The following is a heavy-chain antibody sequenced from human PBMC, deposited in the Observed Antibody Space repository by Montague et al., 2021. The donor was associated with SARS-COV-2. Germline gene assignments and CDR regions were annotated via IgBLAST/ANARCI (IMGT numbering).Heavy chain of an antibody. CDR2: IGTAGDT. CDR1: GFTFSSHD. Sequence: SLNLSLSASGFTFSSHDMHWVRQSPGNGLQWVSAIGTAGDTYYEGSVEGRFTISREDAKSSLSLQMTSLAAGDTAVYYCARAHADSVYHFWSGSVTSTSLDVWGKGTAVTVSS. CDR3: ARAHADSVYHFWSGSVTSTSLDV. D-gene: IGHD3-3*01. V-gene: IGHV3-13*01. J-gene: IGHJ6*04.